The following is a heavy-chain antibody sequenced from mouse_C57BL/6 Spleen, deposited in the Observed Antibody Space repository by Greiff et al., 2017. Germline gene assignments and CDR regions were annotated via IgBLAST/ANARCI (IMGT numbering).Heavy chain of an antibody. CDR3: ARCNSNYVGAMDY. J-gene: IGHJ4*01. CDR1: GYTFTSYW. V-gene: IGHV1-69*01. CDR2: IDPSDSDT. D-gene: IGHD2-5*01. Sequence: QVQLQQSGAELVMPGASVKLSCKASGYTFTSYWMHWVKQRPGQGLEWIGEIDPSDSDTNYTQKFKGKSTLTVDKSSSTAYMQLSSLTSEDSAVXYCARCNSNYVGAMDYWGQGTSVTVSS.